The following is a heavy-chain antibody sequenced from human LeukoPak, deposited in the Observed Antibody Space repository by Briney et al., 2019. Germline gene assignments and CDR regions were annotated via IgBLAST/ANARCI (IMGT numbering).Heavy chain of an antibody. J-gene: IGHJ4*02. CDR3: ARQTGSGLFTLP. CDR1: GGSISSGSYY. Sequence: SETLSLTCTVSGGSISSGSYYWNWIRQPPGKGLEWIGYIYYSGSTNYNPSLKSRVTISIDTSKNQISLRLTSVTATDTAMYYCARQTGSGLFTLPGGQGTLVTVSS. V-gene: IGHV4-61*01. D-gene: IGHD3/OR15-3a*01. CDR2: IYYSGST.